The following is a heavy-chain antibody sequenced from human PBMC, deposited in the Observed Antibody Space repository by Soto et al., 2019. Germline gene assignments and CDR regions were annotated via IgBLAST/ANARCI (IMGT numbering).Heavy chain of an antibody. V-gene: IGHV3-30*18. Sequence: GGSLRLSCAASGFTFSSYGMHWVRQAPGKGLEWVAVISYDGSNKYYADSVKGRFTISRDNSKNTLYLQMNSLRAEDTAVYYCAKAGGLAFIVLMVYANHDAFDIWGQGTMVTV. CDR3: AKAGGLAFIVLMVYANHDAFDI. CDR2: ISYDGSNK. CDR1: GFTFSSYG. D-gene: IGHD2-8*01. J-gene: IGHJ3*02.